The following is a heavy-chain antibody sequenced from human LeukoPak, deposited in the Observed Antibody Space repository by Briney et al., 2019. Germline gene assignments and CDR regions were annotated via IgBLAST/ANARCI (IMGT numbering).Heavy chain of an antibody. Sequence: GEPLKISCQGSGYSFTSYWIGWVRQMPGKGLEWMGIIYPGNSETRYSTPFQGHVPISADKSISTAYLQWSSLKAADTAMYYCSRLNSSGYYRGLDYWGQGTLVTVSS. D-gene: IGHD3-22*01. CDR2: IYPGNSET. CDR1: GYSFTSYW. J-gene: IGHJ4*02. CDR3: SRLNSSGYYRGLDY. V-gene: IGHV5-51*01.